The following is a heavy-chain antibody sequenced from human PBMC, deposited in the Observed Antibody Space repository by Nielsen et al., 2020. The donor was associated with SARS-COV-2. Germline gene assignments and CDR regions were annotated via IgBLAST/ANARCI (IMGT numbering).Heavy chain of an antibody. Sequence: GESLKISCAASGFPFSTYTMNWVRQAPGKGLECVSSISSSSSDIYYSDSVKGRFTVSRDNANNSLYLQMNGLRADDTAVYYCAREGYYDFWSGYGYYNYYMDVWGEGTMVTVSS. J-gene: IGHJ6*03. D-gene: IGHD3-3*01. CDR2: ISSSSSDI. V-gene: IGHV3-21*01. CDR1: GFPFSTYT. CDR3: AREGYYDFWSGYGYYNYYMDV.